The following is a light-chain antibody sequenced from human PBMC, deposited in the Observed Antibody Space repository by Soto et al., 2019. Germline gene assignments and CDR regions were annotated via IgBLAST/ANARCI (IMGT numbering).Light chain of an antibody. Sequence: QSALTQPASVSGSPGQSITISCTGTSSDVGGFNYASWYQQHPGKAPKLIIYDVSNRPSGVSNRFSGSKSGNTASLTISGLQAEDEADYYCSSYRNSRTVVFGGGTKVTVL. CDR1: SSDVGGFNY. CDR3: SSYRNSRTVV. CDR2: DVS. J-gene: IGLJ2*01. V-gene: IGLV2-14*01.